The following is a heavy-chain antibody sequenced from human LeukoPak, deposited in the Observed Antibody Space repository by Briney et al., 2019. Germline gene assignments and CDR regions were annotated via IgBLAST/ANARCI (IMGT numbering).Heavy chain of an antibody. CDR2: INPSGGST. Sequence: ASVKVSCKASGYTFTSYYMHWVRQAPGQGLEWMGIINPSGGSTSYAQKFQGRVTMTRDTSTSTVYMELSSLRSEDTAVYYCARGVGATTRSVSYFDYWGQGTLVTVFS. J-gene: IGHJ4*02. CDR1: GYTFTSYY. CDR3: ARGVGATTRSVSYFDY. D-gene: IGHD1-26*01. V-gene: IGHV1-46*01.